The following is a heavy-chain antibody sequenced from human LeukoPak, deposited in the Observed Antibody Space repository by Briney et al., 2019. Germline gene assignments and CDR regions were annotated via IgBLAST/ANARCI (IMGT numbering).Heavy chain of an antibody. D-gene: IGHD3-9*01. CDR3: SIYYAKTAYDILTGYYEGEGYFDN. CDR2: ITGSGGST. CDR1: GFTFSSYA. J-gene: IGHJ4*02. Sequence: GGSLRLSCAASGFTFSSYAMSWGRQAPGKGLEWGSAITGSGGSTYYADSVKGRFPISRDNSKITLYLQLNSLRAEDTAVYYCSIYYAKTAYDILTGYYEGEGYFDNWGQGTLVTVSS. V-gene: IGHV3-23*01.